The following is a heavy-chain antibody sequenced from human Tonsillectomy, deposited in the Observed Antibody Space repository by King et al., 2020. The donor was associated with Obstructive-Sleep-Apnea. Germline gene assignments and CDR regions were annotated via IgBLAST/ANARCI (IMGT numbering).Heavy chain of an antibody. J-gene: IGHJ4*02. CDR3: ARGSSRSFDI. CDR2: MNPNSGNT. Sequence: VQLVQSGAEVKKPGASVKVSCKASGYTFSSAEIHWVRQAPGQGLEWMGWMNPNSGNTAYVQKFQGRVTMTRNPSMNTAYMELSSLRSTDTAVYFYARGSSRSFDIWGQGTLVTVSS. D-gene: IGHD6-13*01. V-gene: IGHV1-8*01. CDR1: GYTFSSAE.